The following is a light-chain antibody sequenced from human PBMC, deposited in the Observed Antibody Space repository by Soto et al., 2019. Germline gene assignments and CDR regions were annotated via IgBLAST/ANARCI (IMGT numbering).Light chain of an antibody. CDR2: EVS. Sequence: SALTQPASVSGSPGQSITISCTGTSSDVGGYNFVSWYQQHPGEAPKLIIYEVSNRPSGVSYRFSASKSGNTASLTISGLQAEDEADYYCSSYTTGSPYVFGGGTKVTVL. CDR1: SSDVGGYNF. CDR3: SSYTTGSPYV. J-gene: IGLJ1*01. V-gene: IGLV2-14*01.